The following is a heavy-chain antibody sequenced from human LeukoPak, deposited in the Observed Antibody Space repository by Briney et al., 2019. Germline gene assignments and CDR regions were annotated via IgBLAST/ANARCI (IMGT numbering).Heavy chain of an antibody. CDR2: ISAYNGNT. CDR3: ARAPYYYDSSGYYYAGAFDI. J-gene: IGHJ3*02. Sequence: ASVKVSCKASGYTFTSYGISWVRQAPGQGLEWMGWISAYNGNTNYAQKLQGRVTMTTDTSTSTAYMELRSLRSDDTAVYYCARAPYYYDSSGYYYAGAFDIWGQGTVVTVSS. CDR1: GYTFTSYG. V-gene: IGHV1-18*01. D-gene: IGHD3-22*01.